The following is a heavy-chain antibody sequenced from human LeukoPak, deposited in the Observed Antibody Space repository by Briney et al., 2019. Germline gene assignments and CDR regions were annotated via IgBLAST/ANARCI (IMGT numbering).Heavy chain of an antibody. CDR2: ISAYNGDT. V-gene: IGHV1-18*01. J-gene: IGHJ4*02. CDR1: GYTFTSYD. CDR3: ARSRRVTAAADSYYFDY. D-gene: IGHD6-13*01. Sequence: ASVKVSCKASGYTFTSYDISWVRQAPGQGLEWMGWISAYNGDTNYAQKLQGRVTMTTDTSTSTAYMELSRLRSDDTAVYYCARSRRVTAAADSYYFDYWGQGTLVTVSS.